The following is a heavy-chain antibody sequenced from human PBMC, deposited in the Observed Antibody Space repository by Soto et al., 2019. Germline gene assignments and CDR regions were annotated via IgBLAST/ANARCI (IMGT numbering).Heavy chain of an antibody. CDR1: GASISSRTDY. J-gene: IGHJ4*02. V-gene: IGHV4-31*03. Sequence: QVQLQESGPGLVKPSQTQSLICTVSGASISSRTDYWTWVRQHPGEGLEWIGYFYDSGTTHYNPSLKSRVTISVDTSKNHFSLNMRSVTAAGTAVYFCASSSVGFGDLKSWGQGTLVVVSS. D-gene: IGHD3-10*01. CDR2: FYDSGTT. CDR3: ASSSVGFGDLKS.